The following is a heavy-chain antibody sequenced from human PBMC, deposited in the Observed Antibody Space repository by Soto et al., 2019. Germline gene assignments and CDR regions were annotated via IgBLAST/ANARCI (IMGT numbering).Heavy chain of an antibody. V-gene: IGHV3-30*18. J-gene: IGHJ4*02. D-gene: IGHD3-3*01. CDR2: TSYDGSKT. CDR1: GFSFSDYG. Sequence: QVQLVESGGGVVQPGRSQRLSCAASGFSFSDYGMHWVRQPPGKGLEWVAYTSYDGSKTYYADSVMGQFTISRDNSKNTLLLQMNSLRPEDTAMYYCAKTRTIFGVVSRHYFDYWGQGTLVTVSS. CDR3: AKTRTIFGVVSRHYFDY.